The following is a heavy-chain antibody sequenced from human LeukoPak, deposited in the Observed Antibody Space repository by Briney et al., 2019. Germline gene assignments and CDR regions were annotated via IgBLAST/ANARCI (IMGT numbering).Heavy chain of an antibody. V-gene: IGHV4-38-2*02. CDR1: GYSISSGYY. CDR2: IYHGGRT. CDR3: ASVYYYYYYMDV. J-gene: IGHJ6*03. D-gene: IGHD4-17*01. Sequence: SETLSLTCTVSGYSISSGYYWGWIRQTPGKGLEWIGYIYHGGRTDYNPSLKSRVTISVDTSKNQFSLKLSSVTAADTAVYYCASVYYYYYYMDVWGKGTTVTISS.